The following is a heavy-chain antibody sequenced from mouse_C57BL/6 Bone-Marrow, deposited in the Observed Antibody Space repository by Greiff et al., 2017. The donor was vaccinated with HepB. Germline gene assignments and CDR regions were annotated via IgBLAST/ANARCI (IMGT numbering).Heavy chain of an antibody. Sequence: QVQLKQSGAELVRPGTSVKMSCKASGYTFTNYWIGWAKQRPGHGLEWIGDIYPGGGYTNYNEKFKGKATLTADKSSSTAYMQFSSLTSEDSAIYYCARSRIYDGYYVLFDYWGQGTTLTVSS. CDR1: GYTFTNYW. V-gene: IGHV1-63*01. D-gene: IGHD2-3*01. CDR3: ARSRIYDGYYVLFDY. CDR2: IYPGGGYT. J-gene: IGHJ2*01.